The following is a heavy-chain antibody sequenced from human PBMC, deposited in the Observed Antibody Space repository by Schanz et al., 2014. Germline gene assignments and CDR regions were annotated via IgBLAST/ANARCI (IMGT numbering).Heavy chain of an antibody. Sequence: QVQLVQSGADVKKPGASVTVYCKASGYTFTGYSMHWVRQAPGQGLEWMGRINPNSGGTNYAQKFQGRVTMTRDTSISTVYMELTRLTFDDTAIYYCARDSDVSKYNLFDSWGQGTLVTVSS. V-gene: IGHV1-2*06. CDR2: INPNSGGT. J-gene: IGHJ5*01. CDR3: ARDSDVSKYNLFDS. CDR1: GYTFTGYS.